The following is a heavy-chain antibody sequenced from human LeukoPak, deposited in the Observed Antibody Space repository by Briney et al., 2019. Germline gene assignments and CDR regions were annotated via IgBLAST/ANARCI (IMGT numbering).Heavy chain of an antibody. CDR3: AKEMGSRSSLFYFDY. J-gene: IGHJ4*02. CDR2: ISNEGSNK. V-gene: IGHV3-30*18. CDR1: GFTFSSYG. D-gene: IGHD3-10*01. Sequence: GRSLRLSCAASGFTFSSYGMHWVRQAPGKGLEWVAGISNEGSNKYYAESVNGRFTISRDNTKNTRYLLVNTLRGEDTAVYYCAKEMGSRSSLFYFDYWGQGTLLTVSS.